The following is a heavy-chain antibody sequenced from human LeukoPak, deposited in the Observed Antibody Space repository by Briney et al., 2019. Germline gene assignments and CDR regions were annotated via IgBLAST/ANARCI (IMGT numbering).Heavy chain of an antibody. V-gene: IGHV3-21*01. J-gene: IGHJ5*02. D-gene: IGHD1-1*01. Sequence: GSLRLSCAASGFTFSSYSMNWVRQAPGKGLEWVSSISSSSSYIYYADSVKGRFTISRDNAKNSLYLQMNSLRAEDTAVYYCARESTKRTYNWFDPWGQGTLVTVSS. CDR1: GFTFSSYS. CDR2: ISSSSSYI. CDR3: ARESTKRTYNWFDP.